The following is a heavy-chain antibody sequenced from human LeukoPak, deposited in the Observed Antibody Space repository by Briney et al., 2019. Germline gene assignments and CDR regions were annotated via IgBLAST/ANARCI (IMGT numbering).Heavy chain of an antibody. CDR2: TYYSGST. J-gene: IGHJ3*02. V-gene: IGHV4-39*07. Sequence: SETLSLTCTVSGGSISSSSYYCAWIRQPPGKGLEWIGSTYYSGSTYYNPSLKSRVTISVDTSENQFSLKLSSATAADTAVYYCARGWEPGAFGIWGQGTMVTVSS. CDR1: GGSISSSSYY. D-gene: IGHD1-26*01. CDR3: ARGWEPGAFGI.